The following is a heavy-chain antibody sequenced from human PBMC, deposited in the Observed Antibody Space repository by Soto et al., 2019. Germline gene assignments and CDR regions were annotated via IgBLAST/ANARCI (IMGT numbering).Heavy chain of an antibody. CDR3: ARAADCSSTSCYGTGMDV. Sequence: SETLSLTCTVSGGSISSYYWSWIRQPPGKGLEWIGYIYYSGSTNYNPSLKSRVTISVDTSKNQFSLKLSSVTAADTAVYYCARAADCSSTSCYGTGMDVWGQGTTVTVSS. V-gene: IGHV4-59*01. CDR1: GGSISSYY. J-gene: IGHJ6*02. D-gene: IGHD2-2*01. CDR2: IYYSGST.